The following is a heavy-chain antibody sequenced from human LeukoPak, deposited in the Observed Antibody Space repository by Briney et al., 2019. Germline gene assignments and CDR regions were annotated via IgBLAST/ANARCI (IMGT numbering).Heavy chain of an antibody. J-gene: IGHJ4*02. D-gene: IGHD5-24*01. CDR1: GDSVSSNSAT. CDR3: AKVIAGELATMT. CDR2: TYYRSKWYI. Sequence: SQTLSLTCAISGDSVSSNSATWNWIRQSPSRGLEWLRRTYYRSKWYIDYPVSVKGRMIINPDTSKNQFSLQVNSVTPEDTAVYFCAKVIAGELATMTWGQGTLVTVSP. V-gene: IGHV6-1*01.